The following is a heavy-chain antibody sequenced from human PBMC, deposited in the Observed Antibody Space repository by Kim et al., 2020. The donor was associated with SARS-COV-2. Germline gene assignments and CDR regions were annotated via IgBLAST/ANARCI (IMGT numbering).Heavy chain of an antibody. CDR3: ARDGWRWGDYYYYGMDV. Sequence: SETLSLTCTVSGGSISSYYWSWIRQPPGKGLEWIGYIYYSGSTNYNPSLKSRVTISVDTSKNQFSLKLSSVTAADTAVYYCARDGWRWGDYYYYGMDVWGQGTTVTVSS. CDR1: GGSISSYY. J-gene: IGHJ6*02. CDR2: IYYSGST. D-gene: IGHD2-21*01. V-gene: IGHV4-59*01.